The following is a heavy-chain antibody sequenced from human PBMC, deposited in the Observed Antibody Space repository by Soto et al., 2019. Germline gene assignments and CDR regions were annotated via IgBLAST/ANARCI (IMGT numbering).Heavy chain of an antibody. Sequence: QVQLKQWGAGLLKPSETLSLTCAVYGGSFTSYYWSWIRQPPGQGMEWIGEIHHSGITNYNPSLRSRVTISIDLSKNQFSLILRSVTGAETGVYYCASILSGWNHRVYWGQGPPVTVSS. J-gene: IGHJ4*02. CDR1: GGSFTSYY. V-gene: IGHV4-34*01. D-gene: IGHD1-1*01. CDR3: ASILSGWNHRVY. CDR2: IHHSGIT.